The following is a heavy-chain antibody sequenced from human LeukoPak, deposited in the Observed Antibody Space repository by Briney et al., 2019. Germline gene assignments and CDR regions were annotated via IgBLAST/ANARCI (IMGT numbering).Heavy chain of an antibody. CDR2: IYSGGST. CDR3: ARDKSSPHAFDI. V-gene: IGHV3-53*01. J-gene: IGHJ3*02. CDR1: GFAVSSNY. Sequence: GGSLRLYCAASGFAVSSNYMSWVRQAPGKGLEWVSIIYSGGSTYYADSVKGRFTISRDNSKNTLYLQMNSLRAEDTAVYYCARDKSSPHAFDIWGQGTMVTVSS.